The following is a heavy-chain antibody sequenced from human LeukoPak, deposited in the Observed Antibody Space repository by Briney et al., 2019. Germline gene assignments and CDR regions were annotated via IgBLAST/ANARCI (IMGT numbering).Heavy chain of an antibody. Sequence: GGSLRLSCAASGFTFSDYYMSWIRQAPGKGLEWVSYISSSGSTIYYADSVKGRFTISRDNSKNTLYLQMNSLRAEDTAVYYCARPIAAAGTQEAFDIWGQGTMVTVSS. CDR3: ARPIAAAGTQEAFDI. D-gene: IGHD6-13*01. CDR1: GFTFSDYY. V-gene: IGHV3-11*01. J-gene: IGHJ3*02. CDR2: ISSSGSTI.